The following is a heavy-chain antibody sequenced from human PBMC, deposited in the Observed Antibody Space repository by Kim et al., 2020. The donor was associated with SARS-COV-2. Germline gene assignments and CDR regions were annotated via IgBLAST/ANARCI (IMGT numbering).Heavy chain of an antibody. Sequence: GGSLRLSCATSGFTFSSFAMSWVRQAPGKGLEWVSVIYASGGMKYHAESMKGRFAVSRDNSKNTLYLQMDSLRVDDTAVYYCAKKEGTCTLTSGMAGMD. CDR3: AKKEGTCTLTSGMAGMD. V-gene: IGHV3-23*01. D-gene: IGHD6-25*01. J-gene: IGHJ6*01. CDR2: IYASGGMK. CDR1: GFTFSSFA.